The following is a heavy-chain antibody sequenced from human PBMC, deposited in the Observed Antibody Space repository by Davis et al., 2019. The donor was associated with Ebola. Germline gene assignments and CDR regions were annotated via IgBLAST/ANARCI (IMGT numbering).Heavy chain of an antibody. D-gene: IGHD2-2*01. CDR3: AREKSTGDCSSTSCYYYYMDV. V-gene: IGHV1-18*04. CDR2: ISAYNGNT. Sequence: ASVKVSCKASGYTFTSYGISWVRQAPGQGLEWMGWISAYNGNTNYAQKLQGRVTMTTDTSTSTAYMELRSLRSDDTAVYYCAREKSTGDCSSTSCYYYYMDVWGKGTTVTVSS. CDR1: GYTFTSYG. J-gene: IGHJ6*03.